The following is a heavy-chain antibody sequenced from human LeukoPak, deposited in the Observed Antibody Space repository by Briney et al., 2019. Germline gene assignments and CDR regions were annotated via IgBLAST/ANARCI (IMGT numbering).Heavy chain of an antibody. V-gene: IGHV4-59*08. CDR3: ARRIGITSDAFDI. CDR1: GGSISNYY. J-gene: IGHJ3*02. D-gene: IGHD3-16*01. Sequence: SETLSLTCSVSGGSISNYYWSWIRQPPGKGLECIGYIYYSGSTNYNPSLKSRVTISVDTSKNRFSLKLSSVTAADTAVYYCARRIGITSDAFDIWGQGTMVSVSS. CDR2: IYYSGST.